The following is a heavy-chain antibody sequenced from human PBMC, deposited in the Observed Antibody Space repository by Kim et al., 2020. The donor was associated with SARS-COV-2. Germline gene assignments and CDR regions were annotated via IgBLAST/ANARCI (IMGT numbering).Heavy chain of an antibody. CDR3: ARGDWLSLPYYYYGMDV. V-gene: IGHV3-30*04. CDR2: ISYDGSNK. CDR1: GFTFSSYA. Sequence: GGSLRLSCAASGFTFSSYAMHWVRQAPGKGLEWVAVISYDGSNKYYADSVKGRFTISRDNSKNTLYLQMNSLRAEDTAVYYCARGDWLSLPYYYYGMDVWGQGTTVTVSS. D-gene: IGHD3-9*01. J-gene: IGHJ6*02.